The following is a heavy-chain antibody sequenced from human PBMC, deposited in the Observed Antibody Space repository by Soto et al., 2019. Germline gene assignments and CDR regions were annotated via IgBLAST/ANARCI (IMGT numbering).Heavy chain of an antibody. V-gene: IGHV3-23*01. J-gene: IGHJ4*02. D-gene: IGHD6-19*01. CDR1: GFTFSSYA. CDR2: ISGSGGST. CDR3: AKDHGQRGIAVAGTRPLKDFDY. Sequence: GGSLRLSCAASGFTFSSYAMSWVRQAPGKGLEWVSAISGSGGSTYYADTVKGRFTISRDNSKNTLYLQMNSLRAEDTAVYYCAKDHGQRGIAVAGTRPLKDFDYWGQGTLVTVSS.